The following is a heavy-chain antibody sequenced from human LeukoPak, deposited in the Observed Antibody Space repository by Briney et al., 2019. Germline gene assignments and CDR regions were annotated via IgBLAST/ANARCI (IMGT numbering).Heavy chain of an antibody. J-gene: IGHJ6*02. CDR3: TRDANHYGGMDV. CDR1: GITVSKYW. CDR2: IHSDGSTT. Sequence: GGSLRLSCAVSGITVSKYWMHWVRQVPGKGLVWVSRIHSDGSTTDYADSVKGRFTITRDSAKNTLYLEMNSLRVEDTAVYYCTRDANHYGGMDVWGQGTTVTISS. V-gene: IGHV3-74*01.